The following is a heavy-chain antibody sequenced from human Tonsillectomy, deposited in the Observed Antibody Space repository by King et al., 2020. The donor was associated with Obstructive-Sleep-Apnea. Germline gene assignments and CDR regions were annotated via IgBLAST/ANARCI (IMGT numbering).Heavy chain of an antibody. CDR3: ARVSMRDCSSTSCGPMDY. J-gene: IGHJ4*02. CDR2: IWYDGSNK. V-gene: IGHV3-33*01. D-gene: IGHD2-2*01. CDR1: EFTFSSYG. Sequence: QLVQSGGGVVQPGTSLRLSCAVSEFTFSSYGMNWVRQAPGKGLEWVAVIWYDGSNKYYADSVKGRFTISRDNAKNTVYLQMNSLRAEDTAVYYCARVSMRDCSSTSCGPMDYWGQGTLVTVSS.